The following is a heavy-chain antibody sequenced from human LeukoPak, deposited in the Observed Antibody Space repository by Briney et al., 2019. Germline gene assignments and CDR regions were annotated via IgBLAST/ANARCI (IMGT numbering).Heavy chain of an antibody. Sequence: SETLSLTCTVSGGSISSGSYYWSWIRQPAGKGLEWIGRIYTSGSTDYNPSLRGRVTISVDTSKNQFSLKLSSVTAADTAVYYCARRGDIWGQGTMATVSS. V-gene: IGHV4-61*02. J-gene: IGHJ3*02. CDR3: ARRGDI. CDR2: IYTSGST. D-gene: IGHD3-10*01. CDR1: GGSISSGSYY.